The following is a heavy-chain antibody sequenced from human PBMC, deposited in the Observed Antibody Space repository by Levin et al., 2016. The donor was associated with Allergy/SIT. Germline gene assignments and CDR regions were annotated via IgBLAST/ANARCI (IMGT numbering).Heavy chain of an antibody. V-gene: IGHV4-39*01. Sequence: SETLSLTCSVSGGSIHSSSYYWGWIRQSPGKGLEWIGSIYFSGNTYYNPSLNSRAIISVDTSKNQFSLKLISVTAADTAVYYCARLFTHWYDSSMHWYWGQGIQVTVSS. CDR3: ARLFTHWYDSSMHWY. D-gene: IGHD3-22*01. J-gene: IGHJ4*02. CDR2: IYFSGNT. CDR1: GGSIHSSSYY.